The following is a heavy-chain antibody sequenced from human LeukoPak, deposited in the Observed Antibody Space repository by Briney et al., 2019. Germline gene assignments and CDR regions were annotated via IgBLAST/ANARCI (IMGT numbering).Heavy chain of an antibody. D-gene: IGHD1-1*01. CDR2: TYYRSKWFY. V-gene: IGHV6-1*01. Sequence: SQTLSLTCAISGDSVSNTGAAWNWIRQPPSRGFEWLGRTYYRSKWFYDYAVSVKSRIIISPDTSKNQFSLQLNSMTPEDTAMYYCTRDPPNDQSYDLWGQGTLVTVSS. CDR3: TRDPPNDQSYDL. CDR1: GDSVSNTGAA. J-gene: IGHJ5*02.